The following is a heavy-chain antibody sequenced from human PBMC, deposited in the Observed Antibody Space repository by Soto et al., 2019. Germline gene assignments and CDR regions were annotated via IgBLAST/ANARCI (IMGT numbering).Heavy chain of an antibody. CDR2: ISYDGSNK. CDR1: GFTFSSYA. D-gene: IGHD6-13*01. J-gene: IGHJ4*02. Sequence: PGGSLRLSCAASGFTFSSYAMHWVRQAPGKGLEWVAVISYDGSNKYYADSVKGRFTISRDNSKNTLYLQMNSLRAEDTAVYYCARQPSSSWYSNYYFDYWGQGTLVTVSS. V-gene: IGHV3-30-3*01. CDR3: ARQPSSSWYSNYYFDY.